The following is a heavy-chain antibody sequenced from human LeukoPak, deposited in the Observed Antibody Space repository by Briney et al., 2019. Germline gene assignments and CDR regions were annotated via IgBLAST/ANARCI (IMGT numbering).Heavy chain of an antibody. D-gene: IGHD4-11*01. CDR2: INHSGST. Sequence: SETLSLTCAVYGGSFSGYYWSWIRQPPGKGLEWLGEINHSGSTNYNPSLKSRVTISVDTSKNQFSLKLSSVTAADTAVYYCARGHTVTAYYYYGMDVWGKGTTVTVSS. CDR1: GGSFSGYY. V-gene: IGHV4-34*01. J-gene: IGHJ6*04. CDR3: ARGHTVTAYYYYGMDV.